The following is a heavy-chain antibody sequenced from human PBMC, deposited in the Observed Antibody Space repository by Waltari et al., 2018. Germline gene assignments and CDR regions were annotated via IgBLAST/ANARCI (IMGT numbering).Heavy chain of an antibody. CDR2: VIRMFGKP. V-gene: IGHV1-69*05. D-gene: IGHD2-21*01. J-gene: IGHJ6*02. Sequence: VQLVQSGAEVYKPGSSAKVSCKASGGTFANYFVAWVRQAPGQGLEWMGGVIRMFGKPKFAQNVRDRRSITNDDSKDMVSMELSGLTSEDTAVYYCVTAATDLVAARRGYYYYYGMDLWGQGTSVTVSS. CDR1: GGTFANYF. CDR3: VTAATDLVAARRGYYYYYGMDL.